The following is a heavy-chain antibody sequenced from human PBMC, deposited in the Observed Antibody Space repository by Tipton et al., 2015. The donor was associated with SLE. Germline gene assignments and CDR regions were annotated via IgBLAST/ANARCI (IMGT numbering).Heavy chain of an antibody. J-gene: IGHJ6*02. CDR3: SILGITMVRGVSYGMDV. D-gene: IGHD3-10*01. CDR2: IRYDGSNK. Sequence: SLRLSCAASGFTFSSYGMHWVRQAPGKGLEWVAFIRYDGSNKYYADSVKGRFTISRDNSKNSLYLQMNSLTAADTAVYYYSILGITMVRGVSYGMDVWGQGTTVTVSS. CDR1: GFTFSSYG. V-gene: IGHV3-30*02.